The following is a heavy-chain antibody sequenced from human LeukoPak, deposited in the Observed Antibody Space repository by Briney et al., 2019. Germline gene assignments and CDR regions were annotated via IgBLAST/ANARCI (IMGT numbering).Heavy chain of an antibody. CDR2: VDPKSGGT. D-gene: IGHD1-14*01. J-gene: IGHJ4*02. CDR1: GYTFTDHH. CDR3: ATETWYFAS. Sequence: ASVTVSCMTSGYTFTDHHMHWVRQAPGQGLEWMGRVDPKSGGTIYAQNFQGRVAMTSDTSTSTAAMEVSSLKSDDTAVYYCATETWYFASWGQGTLVTVSS. V-gene: IGHV1-2*02.